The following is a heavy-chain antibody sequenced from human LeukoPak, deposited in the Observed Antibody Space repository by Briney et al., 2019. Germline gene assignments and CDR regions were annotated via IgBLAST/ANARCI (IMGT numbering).Heavy chain of an antibody. D-gene: IGHD7-27*01. CDR3: ARVSVPLGAFDI. CDR2: INPNSGGT. Sequence: VASVKVSCKASGYTFTGYYMHWVRQAPGQGLEWMGWINPNSGGTNYAQKFQGRVTMTRDTSISTAYMELSRLRSDDTAVYYCARVSVPLGAFDIWAKGQWSPSLQ. J-gene: IGHJ3*02. V-gene: IGHV1-2*02. CDR1: GYTFTGYY.